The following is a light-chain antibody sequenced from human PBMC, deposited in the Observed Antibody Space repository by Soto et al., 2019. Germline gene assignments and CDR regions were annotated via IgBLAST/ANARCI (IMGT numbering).Light chain of an antibody. Sequence: EIVLAQSPATLSLSPGERATLSCRASQSVSISLAWYQQKPGQAPRLLIYDASNRATGDPARFSGSGSGTDFTLTVSSLEPEDFALYYCQQRSNWPPEITFGQGTRLEIK. V-gene: IGKV3-11*01. CDR3: QQRSNWPPEIT. J-gene: IGKJ5*01. CDR1: QSVSIS. CDR2: DAS.